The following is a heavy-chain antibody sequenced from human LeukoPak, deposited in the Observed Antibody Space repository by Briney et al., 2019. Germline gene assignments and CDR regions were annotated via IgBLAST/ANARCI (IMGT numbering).Heavy chain of an antibody. CDR1: GFTFGDYA. CDR3: TRGGIYPYYFDY. CDR2: IRSKAYGGTT. J-gene: IGHJ4*02. V-gene: IGHV3-49*04. D-gene: IGHD3-16*01. Sequence: PGRSLRLSCTASGFTFGDYAMSWVRQAPGKGLEWVGFIRSKAYGGTTEYAASAKGRFTISRDDSKSIAYLQMNSLKTEDTAVYYCTRGGIYPYYFDYWGQGTLVTVSS.